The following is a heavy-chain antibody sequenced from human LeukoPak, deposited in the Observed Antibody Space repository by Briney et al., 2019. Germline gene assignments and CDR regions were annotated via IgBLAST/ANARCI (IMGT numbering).Heavy chain of an antibody. D-gene: IGHD2-2*01. V-gene: IGHV3-7*01. CDR3: AVGGSLDGRYAH. CDR1: GFTFSNYW. J-gene: IGHJ1*01. Sequence: GGSLRLSCATSGFTFSNYWMTWVRQAPGKGLEWVANIKQDGGEQNYMDSVQGRFTISRDNAQNSLYLHMNSLRAEHTARYYCAVGGSLDGRYAHWGQGTLVTVSS. CDR2: IKQDGGEQ.